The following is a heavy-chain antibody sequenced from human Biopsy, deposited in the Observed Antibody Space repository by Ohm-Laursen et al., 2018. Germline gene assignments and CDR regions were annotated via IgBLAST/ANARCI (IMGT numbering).Heavy chain of an antibody. D-gene: IGHD6-25*01. CDR2: INSGDST. J-gene: IGHJ4*02. V-gene: IGHV3-53*01. CDR1: GFVVSGTQ. CDR3: ARATYSSGHKIDS. Sequence: SLRLSCSASGFVVSGTQMSWVRQAPRKGLEWVSVINSGDSTYYADSVKGRFTISRDESKNTLYLQMNRLRAEDTAVYHCARATYSSGHKIDSWGQGTLVTVSS.